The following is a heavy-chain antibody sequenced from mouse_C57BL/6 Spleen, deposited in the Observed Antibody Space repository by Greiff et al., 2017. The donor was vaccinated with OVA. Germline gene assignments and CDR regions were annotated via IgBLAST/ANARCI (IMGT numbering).Heavy chain of an antibody. CDR2: IDPSDSYT. V-gene: IGHV1-69*01. J-gene: IGHJ3*01. D-gene: IGHD4-1*01. CDR1: GYTFTSYW. Sequence: QVQLQQPGAELVMPGASVKLSCKASGYTFTSYWMHWVKQRPGQGLEWIGEIDPSDSYTNYNQKFKGKSTLTVDKSSSTAYMQLSSLTSEDSAVYYCARKELGSPFAYWGQGTLVTVSA. CDR3: ARKELGSPFAY.